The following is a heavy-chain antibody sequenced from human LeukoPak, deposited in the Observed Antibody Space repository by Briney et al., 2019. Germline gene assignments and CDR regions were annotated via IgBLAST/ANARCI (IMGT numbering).Heavy chain of an antibody. CDR3: VKGVSGAYSKYFQY. D-gene: IGHD2-15*01. CDR2: ISGSGGST. CDR1: GFIFNSYS. Sequence: GGSLRLSCAASGFIFNSYSMSWVRQAPGKGLEWVSAISGSGGSTYYADSVRGQFSISRDNSKDTLYLQMSSLRAEDTAVYYCVKGVSGAYSKYFQYWGQGTLVTVSS. V-gene: IGHV3-23*01. J-gene: IGHJ1*01.